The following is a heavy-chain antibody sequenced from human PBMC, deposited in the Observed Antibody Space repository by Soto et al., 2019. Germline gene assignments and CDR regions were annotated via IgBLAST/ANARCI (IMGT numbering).Heavy chain of an antibody. V-gene: IGHV3-48*02. J-gene: IGHJ6*02. CDR3: ARERDVVAPIKYYYYGMDV. D-gene: IGHD2-15*01. Sequence: PGGSLRLSCAASGFTFSSYSMNWVRQAPGKGLEWVSYISSSSSTIYYADSVKGRFTISRDNAKNSLYLQMNSLRDEDTAVYYCARERDVVAPIKYYYYGMDVWGQGTTVTVSS. CDR2: ISSSSSTI. CDR1: GFTFSSYS.